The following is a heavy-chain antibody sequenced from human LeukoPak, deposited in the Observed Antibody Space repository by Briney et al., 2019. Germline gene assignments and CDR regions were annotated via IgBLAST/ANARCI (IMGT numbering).Heavy chain of an antibody. CDR1: GFTFNSEP. V-gene: IGHV3-48*01. CDR3: ARDYDWAFDC. Sequence: GGSLRLSCVMSGFTFNSEPMNWVRQAPGKGLDWIAHIRSDSKTIVYADSEKGRFTISRDNAKNSLSLQMNSLRVEDTAVYFCARDYDWAFDCWGQGILVTVAS. J-gene: IGHJ4*02. D-gene: IGHD3-16*01. CDR2: IRSDSKTI.